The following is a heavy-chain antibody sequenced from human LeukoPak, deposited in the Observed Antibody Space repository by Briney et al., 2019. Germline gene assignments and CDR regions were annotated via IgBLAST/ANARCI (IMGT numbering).Heavy chain of an antibody. Sequence: PSETLSLTWAVSGGSGGSISSSTWRNWVRQPPGKGLEGLGEIYHSGSTNYNPSLKSRVTISVDKSKSQFSLRLSSVTAADTAVYYCARDRSYGDYEPFEYWGQGTLVTVSS. CDR1: GGSGGSISSSTW. D-gene: IGHD4-17*01. J-gene: IGHJ4*02. CDR3: ARDRSYGDYEPFEY. CDR2: IYHSGST. V-gene: IGHV4-4*02.